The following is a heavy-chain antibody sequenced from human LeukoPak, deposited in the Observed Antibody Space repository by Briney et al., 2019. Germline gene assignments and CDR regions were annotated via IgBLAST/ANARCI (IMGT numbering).Heavy chain of an antibody. CDR2: ISAYNGNT. CDR1: GYTFTSYG. D-gene: IGHD1-26*01. CDR3: ARDLWVGFRNTANKPYYYGMDV. V-gene: IGHV1-18*01. J-gene: IGHJ6*02. Sequence: ASVKVSCKASGYTFTSYGISWVRQAPGQGLEWMGWISAYNGNTNYAQKLQGRVTMTTDTSTSTAYMELRSLRSDDTAVYYCARDLWVGFRNTANKPYYYGMDVWGQGTTVTVSS.